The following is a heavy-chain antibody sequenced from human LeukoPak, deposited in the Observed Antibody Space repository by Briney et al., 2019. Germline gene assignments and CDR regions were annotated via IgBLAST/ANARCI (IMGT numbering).Heavy chain of an antibody. Sequence: HPGGSLRLSCTTSGFSFGDYAMSWVRQAPGKGLEWVGFIRSKTYRGTAEYAASVKGRFTISRDDSKSIAYLQANSLKTDDTAVYYCTSVYDTSAYYHSGVHYWGQGTLVTVSS. D-gene: IGHD3-22*01. CDR2: IRSKTYRGTA. J-gene: IGHJ4*02. CDR1: GFSFGDYA. V-gene: IGHV3-49*04. CDR3: TSVYDTSAYYHSGVHY.